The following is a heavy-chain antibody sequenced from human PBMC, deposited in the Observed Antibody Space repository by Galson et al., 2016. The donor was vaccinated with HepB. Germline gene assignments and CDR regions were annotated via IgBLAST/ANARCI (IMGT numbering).Heavy chain of an antibody. CDR1: GFILTDYY. V-gene: IGHV3-11*03. D-gene: IGHD3-10*01. J-gene: IGHJ6*02. CDR2: ISSRHTFT. CDR3: ATRGTGMVRAMDV. Sequence: SLRLSCAASGFILTDYYMSWIRQAPGKGLEWVSYISSRHTFTNYADSVKGRFTISRDNAKNSVYLQMNSLRVEDTAVYYCATRGTGMVRAMDVWGQGTTVTVSS.